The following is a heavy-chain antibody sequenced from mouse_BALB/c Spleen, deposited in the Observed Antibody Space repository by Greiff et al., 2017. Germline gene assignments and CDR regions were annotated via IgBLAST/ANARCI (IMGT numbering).Heavy chain of an antibody. J-gene: IGHJ4*01. Sequence: VQLQQSGAELVKPGASVKLSCTASGFNIKDTYMHWVKQRPEQGLEWIGRIDPANGNTKYDPKFQGKATITADTSSNTAYLQLSSLTSEDTAVYYCARSYYRYDAGDYAMDYWGQGTSVTVSS. V-gene: IGHV14-3*02. CDR3: ARSYYRYDAGDYAMDY. CDR1: GFNIKDTY. D-gene: IGHD2-14*01. CDR2: IDPANGNT.